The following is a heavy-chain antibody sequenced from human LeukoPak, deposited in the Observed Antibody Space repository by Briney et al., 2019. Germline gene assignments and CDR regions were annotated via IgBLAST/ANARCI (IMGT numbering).Heavy chain of an antibody. CDR1: GFTFSNYA. D-gene: IGHD1-1*01. Sequence: GGYLRLSCAASGFTFSNYAMMWVRRAPGEGLEWVSSLGGDGVNKYYADSARGRFTISRDNAKNTLYLQMNSLRAEDTAIYYCARTVAGDFWGQGTLVTVYS. CDR3: ARTVAGDF. J-gene: IGHJ4*02. CDR2: LGGDGVNK. V-gene: IGHV3-23*01.